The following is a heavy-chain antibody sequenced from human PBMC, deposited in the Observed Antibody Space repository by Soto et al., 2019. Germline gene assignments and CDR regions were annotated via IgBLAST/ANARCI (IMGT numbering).Heavy chain of an antibody. J-gene: IGHJ4*02. CDR2: INHSGST. V-gene: IGHV4-34*01. CDR1: GGSFSGYY. Sequence: ETLSLTCAVYGGSFSGYYWSWIRQPPGKGLEWIGEINHSGSTNYNPSLKSRVTISVDTSKNQFSLKLSSVTAADTAVYYCARGPRQVTHWGQGTLVTVSS. D-gene: IGHD4-4*01. CDR3: ARGPRQVTH.